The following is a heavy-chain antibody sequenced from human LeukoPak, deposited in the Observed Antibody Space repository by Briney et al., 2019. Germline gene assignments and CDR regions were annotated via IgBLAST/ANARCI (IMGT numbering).Heavy chain of an antibody. CDR3: AKGGGLRYFDWYYYMDV. V-gene: IGHV3-23*01. J-gene: IGHJ6*03. D-gene: IGHD3-9*01. CDR1: GFTFSSYA. CDR2: ISGSGGST. Sequence: GGSLRLSCAASGFTFSSYAMSWVRQAPGKGLEWVSAISGSGGSTYYADSVKGRFTISRDNSKNTLYLQMNSLRAEDTAVYYCAKGGGLRYFDWYYYMDVWGKGPRSPSP.